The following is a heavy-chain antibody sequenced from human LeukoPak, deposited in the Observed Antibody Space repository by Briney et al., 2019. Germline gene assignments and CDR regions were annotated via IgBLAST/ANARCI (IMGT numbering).Heavy chain of an antibody. Sequence: PGGSLRLSCAASGLTFSTYDMHWVRQATGEGLEWVSGIGKGGDTYYVGSVKGRFTISRENAKNSLYLQMNSLRSGDTAVYYCAGGGYSGFDVWGQGTVVTVSS. D-gene: IGHD5-12*01. V-gene: IGHV3-13*04. CDR1: GLTFSTYD. CDR3: AGGGYSGFDV. J-gene: IGHJ3*01. CDR2: IGKGGDT.